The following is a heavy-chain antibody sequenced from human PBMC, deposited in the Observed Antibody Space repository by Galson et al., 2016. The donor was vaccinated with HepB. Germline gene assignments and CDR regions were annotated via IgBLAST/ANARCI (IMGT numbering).Heavy chain of an antibody. CDR2: ISYDGSYI. Sequence: SLRLSCAASGFTFSSYGMHWVRQAPGKGLEWVAVISYDGSYIYYADSVKGRFTISRDNSKNTLYLQMNSLRDEDTAVYYCAKGWGHAFDIWGQGTVVTVSS. V-gene: IGHV3-30*18. J-gene: IGHJ3*02. D-gene: IGHD2-21*02. CDR1: GFTFSSYG. CDR3: AKGWGHAFDI.